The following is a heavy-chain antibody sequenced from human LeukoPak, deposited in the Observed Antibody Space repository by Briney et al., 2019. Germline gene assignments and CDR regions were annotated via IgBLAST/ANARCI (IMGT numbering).Heavy chain of an antibody. Sequence: ASVKVSCKTSGFTFTTYTMHWVRQAPGQRLEWMGWINAANGNTQYSQKFQGRVTITRDTSASTAYMELSSLRSEDTAVYYCARGAPIRVAVAATFDPWGQGTLVTVPS. J-gene: IGHJ5*02. CDR2: INAANGNT. CDR3: ARGAPIRVAVAATFDP. CDR1: GFTFTTYT. V-gene: IGHV1-3*01. D-gene: IGHD6-19*01.